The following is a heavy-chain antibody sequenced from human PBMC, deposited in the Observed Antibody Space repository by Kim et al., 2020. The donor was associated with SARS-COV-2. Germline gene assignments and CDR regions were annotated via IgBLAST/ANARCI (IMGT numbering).Heavy chain of an antibody. V-gene: IGHV3-73*01. CDR1: GFTFSGSA. CDR3: TSGRGYSYGYDY. D-gene: IGHD5-18*01. Sequence: GGSLRLSCAASGFTFSGSAMHWVRQASGKGLEWVGRIRSKANSYATAYAASVKGRFTISRDDSKNTAYLQMNSLKTEDTAVYYCTSGRGYSYGYDYWGQGTLVTVSS. J-gene: IGHJ4*02. CDR2: IRSKANSYAT.